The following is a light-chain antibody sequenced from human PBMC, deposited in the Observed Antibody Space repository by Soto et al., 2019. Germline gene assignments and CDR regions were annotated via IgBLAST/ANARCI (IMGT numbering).Light chain of an antibody. CDR1: QSISSW. Sequence: DIQMTQSPSTLSASVGDRVTITCRASQSISSWLAWYQQKPGKAPKLLIYDASSLESGVPSRFSGSGSGTEFTHTISSLQPDDFATYYCQQYNSYSLYTFGQGTKVDIK. CDR3: QQYNSYSLYT. V-gene: IGKV1-5*01. CDR2: DAS. J-gene: IGKJ2*01.